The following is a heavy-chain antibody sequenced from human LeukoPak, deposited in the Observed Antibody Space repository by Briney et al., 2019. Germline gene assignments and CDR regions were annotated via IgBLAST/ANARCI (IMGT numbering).Heavy chain of an antibody. CDR3: ARDMDYEYHTYCGGDCYLSSGMDV. CDR1: GYTFTGYY. CDR2: INPNSGGT. D-gene: IGHD2-21*02. Sequence: GASVKVSCKASGYTFTGYYMHWVRQAPGQGPEWMGWINPNSGGTNYAQKFQGRVTMTRDTSISTAYMELSRLRSDDTAVYYCARDMDYEYHTYCGGDCYLSSGMDVWGQGTTVTVSS. J-gene: IGHJ6*02. V-gene: IGHV1-2*02.